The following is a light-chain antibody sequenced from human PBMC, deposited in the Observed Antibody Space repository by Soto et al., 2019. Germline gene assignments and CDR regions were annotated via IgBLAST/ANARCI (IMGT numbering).Light chain of an antibody. J-gene: IGKJ1*01. CDR2: GAS. Sequence: EIVMTQSPATLSVSPGERATLSCRASQSVSSNLAWYQQKPGQAPRLLIYGASTRATGIPARFSGSGSGTEFTLTISSLQSEDFAVYYCQQHNTCPRTFGQGTNVDIK. V-gene: IGKV3-15*01. CDR1: QSVSSN. CDR3: QQHNTCPRT.